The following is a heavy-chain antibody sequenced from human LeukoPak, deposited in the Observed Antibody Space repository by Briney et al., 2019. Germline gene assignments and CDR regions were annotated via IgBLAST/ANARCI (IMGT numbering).Heavy chain of an antibody. CDR3: AKVSRYCSGGSCYYHPFDY. V-gene: IGHV3-23*01. CDR1: GFTFSSYA. Sequence: TGGSLRLSCVASGFTFSSYAMSWVRQAPGKGLEWVLVISGSGGSTYYADSVKGRFTISRDNSKNTLYLQMNSLRAEDTAVYYCAKVSRYCSGGSCYYHPFDYWGQGTLVTVSS. J-gene: IGHJ4*02. D-gene: IGHD2-15*01. CDR2: ISGSGGST.